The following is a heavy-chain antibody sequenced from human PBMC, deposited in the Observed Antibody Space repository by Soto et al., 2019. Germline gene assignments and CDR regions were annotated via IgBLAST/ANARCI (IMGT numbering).Heavy chain of an antibody. D-gene: IGHD3-10*01. CDR2: ISSTTNYI. CDR3: ADDFGSGSHPFSEYFLR. CDR1: GFTFTRYS. Sequence: LRLSCAASGFTFTRYSMNWVRQAPGKGLEWVSSISSTTNYIYYGDSMKGRFTISRDNGKNSLYLEMHSLRAEDTAVYYCADDFGSGSHPFSEYFLRWGQGTLVTVSS. J-gene: IGHJ1*01. V-gene: IGHV3-21*06.